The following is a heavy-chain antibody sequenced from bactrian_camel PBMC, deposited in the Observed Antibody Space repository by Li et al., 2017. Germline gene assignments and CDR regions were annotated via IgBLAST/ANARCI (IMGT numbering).Heavy chain of an antibody. CDR3: AADFYNLQLARSYNY. Sequence: HVQLVESGGGLVHPGGSLRLSCAASGFRFSIYHMNWVRRAPGKGLQWVASALHDDNIYYADSVKGRFTITRDNVKNTLYLQMNSLEVEDTAMYYCAADFYNLQLARSYNYWGQGTQVTVS. CDR2: ALHDDNI. D-gene: IGHD7*01. V-gene: IGHV3-2*01. CDR1: GFRFSIYH. J-gene: IGHJ4*01.